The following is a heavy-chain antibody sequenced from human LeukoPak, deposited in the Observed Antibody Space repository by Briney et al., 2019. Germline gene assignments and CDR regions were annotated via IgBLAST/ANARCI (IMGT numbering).Heavy chain of an antibody. CDR3: ARDHRSGSGSGTQVNDY. V-gene: IGHV3-48*02. J-gene: IGHJ4*02. CDR2: ISSSSKTI. Sequence: GGSLRLSCAASGFTFSSYGMHWVRQAPGKGLEWVSYISSSSKTIYYADSVKGRFTISRDNAKKSLDLQMNSLRDEDTAVYYCARDHRSGSGSGTQVNDYWGQGTLVTVSS. CDR1: GFTFSSYG. D-gene: IGHD3-10*01.